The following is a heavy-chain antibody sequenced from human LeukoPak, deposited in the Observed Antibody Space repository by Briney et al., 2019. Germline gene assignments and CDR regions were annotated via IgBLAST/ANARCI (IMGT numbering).Heavy chain of an antibody. CDR1: GGSISSYY. CDR3: ARVLSSGWHPGWFDP. CDR2: IYYSGST. Sequence: RPSETLSLTCTVSGGSISSYYWSWIRQPPGKGLEWIGYIYYSGSTNYNPSLKSRVTISADTSKNQFSLKLSSVTAADTAVYYCARVLSSGWHPGWFDPWGQGTLVTVSS. J-gene: IGHJ5*02. D-gene: IGHD6-19*01. V-gene: IGHV4-59*01.